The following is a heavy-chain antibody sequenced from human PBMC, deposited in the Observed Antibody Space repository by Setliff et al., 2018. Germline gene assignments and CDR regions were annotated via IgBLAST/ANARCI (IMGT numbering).Heavy chain of an antibody. CDR3: ARVPRFTDTRNAFDI. CDR1: GGSISSGGYY. CDR2: IYYSGST. D-gene: IGHD5-18*01. Sequence: SETLSLTCTVSGGSISSGGYYWSWIRQHPGKGLEWIGYIYYSGSTYYNPSLKSRVTISVDTSKNLFSLKLSSVTAADTAVYYCARVPRFTDTRNAFDIWGQGTMVTVSS. V-gene: IGHV4-31*03. J-gene: IGHJ3*02.